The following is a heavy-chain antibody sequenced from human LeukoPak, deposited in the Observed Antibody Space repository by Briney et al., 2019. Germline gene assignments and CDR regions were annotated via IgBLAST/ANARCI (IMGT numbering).Heavy chain of an antibody. CDR3: ARVRNWGTTRGAFDY. CDR1: GFTFSSYA. V-gene: IGHV3-30-3*01. D-gene: IGHD7-27*01. CDR2: ISYDGSNK. Sequence: GGSLRLSCAASGFTFSSYAMHWVRQAPGKGLEWVAVISYDGSNKYYADSVKGRFTISRDNSKNTLYLQMNSLRAEDTAVYYCARVRNWGTTRGAFDYWGQGTLVTVSS. J-gene: IGHJ4*02.